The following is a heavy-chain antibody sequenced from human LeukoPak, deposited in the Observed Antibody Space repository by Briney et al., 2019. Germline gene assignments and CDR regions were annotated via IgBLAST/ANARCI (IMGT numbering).Heavy chain of an antibody. D-gene: IGHD2-15*01. CDR1: GFTFSSYA. V-gene: IGHV3-30*04. CDR2: ISYDGSNK. Sequence: GGSLRLSCAASGFTFSSYAMHWVRQAPGKGLEWVAVISYDGSNKYYADSVKGRFTIFRDNSKNTLYLQMNSLRAEDTAVYYCARSYCSGGSCSPFDYWGQGTLVTVSS. J-gene: IGHJ4*02. CDR3: ARSYCSGGSCSPFDY.